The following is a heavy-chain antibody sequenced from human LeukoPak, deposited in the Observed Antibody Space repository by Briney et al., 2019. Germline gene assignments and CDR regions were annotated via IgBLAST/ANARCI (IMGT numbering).Heavy chain of an antibody. V-gene: IGHV3-23*01. D-gene: IGHD3-16*01. CDR1: GFTFSSYA. J-gene: IGHJ4*02. CDR2: ISGSGGST. Sequence: GGSLRLSCAASGFTFSSYAMSWVRQAPGKGLEWVSAISGSGGSTYYADSVKGRFTISRDNSRDTLYLQLSSLRPEDTAVYYCARDPFGGKIFDFWGQGTLVTVSS. CDR3: ARDPFGGKIFDF.